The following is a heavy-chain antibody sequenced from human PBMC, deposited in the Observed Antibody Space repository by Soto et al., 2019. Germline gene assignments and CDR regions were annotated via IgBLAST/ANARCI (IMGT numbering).Heavy chain of an antibody. CDR3: ARGRFPQSTVTKY. J-gene: IGHJ4*02. D-gene: IGHD4-17*01. V-gene: IGHV4-34*01. CDR1: GLSFSCYY. Sequence: SDTLSLTCAFYGLSFSCYYWSWIRQPPGKGLEWIGEISHSGSTNYNPSLKSRVTISVDTSKNQFSLKLSSVTAADTAVYYCARGRFPQSTVTKYWGQGTLVTVSS. CDR2: ISHSGST.